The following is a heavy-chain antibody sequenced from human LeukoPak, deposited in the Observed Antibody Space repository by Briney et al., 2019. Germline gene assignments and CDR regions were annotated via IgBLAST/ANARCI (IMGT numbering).Heavy chain of an antibody. CDR1: GYSISSSNW. J-gene: IGHJ4*02. CDR3: ARPGNRKRGYSGHDPYYFDY. V-gene: IGHV4-28*01. Sequence: SDTLSLTCAVSGYSISSSNWWGWIRQPPGKGLEWIGYIYYSGSTNYNPSLKSRVTVSIDTSKNQFSLKLSSVTAADTAVYYCARPGNRKRGYSGHDPYYFDYWGQGTLVTVSS. D-gene: IGHD5-12*01. CDR2: IYYSGST.